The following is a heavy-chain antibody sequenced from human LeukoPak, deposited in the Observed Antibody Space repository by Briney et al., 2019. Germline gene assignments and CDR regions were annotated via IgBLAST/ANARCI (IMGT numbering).Heavy chain of an antibody. CDR1: GGSISNYY. CDR3: ARPYTSGYRGAFDI. V-gene: IGHV4-59*01. CDR2: IYYSGST. D-gene: IGHD5-12*01. Sequence: SETLSLTCTVSGGSISNYYWSWIRQFPGKGLEWIGYIYYSGSTNYNPSLKSRVTISLDTSTNQFSLKLSSVTAADTAVYYCARPYTSGYRGAFDIWGQGTMVTVSS. J-gene: IGHJ3*02.